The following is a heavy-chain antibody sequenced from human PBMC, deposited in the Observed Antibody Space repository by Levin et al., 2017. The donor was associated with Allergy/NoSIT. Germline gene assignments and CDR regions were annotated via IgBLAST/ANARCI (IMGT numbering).Heavy chain of an antibody. J-gene: IGHJ4*02. Sequence: ESLKISCTVSGGSITSYYWSWIRQPPGKGLEWIGYLSYSGSTNYNPSLKSRVTISVDTSKNQFFLKLSSVTAADTAMYYCARVGDYARIDYWGQGSLVTVSS. V-gene: IGHV4-59*01. CDR3: ARVGDYARIDY. CDR1: GGSITSYY. CDR2: LSYSGST. D-gene: IGHD4-17*01.